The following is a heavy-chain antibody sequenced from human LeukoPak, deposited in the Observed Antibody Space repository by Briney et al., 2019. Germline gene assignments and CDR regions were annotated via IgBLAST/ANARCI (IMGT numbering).Heavy chain of an antibody. CDR3: ARVFILTGYYISYYFDY. CDR2: IDPSDSYT. D-gene: IGHD3-9*01. J-gene: IGHJ4*02. CDR1: GYSFTSYW. Sequence: GESLRISCKGSGYSFTSYWISWVRQMPGKGPEWMGRIDPSDSYTNYSPSFQGHVTISADKSISTAYLQWSSLKASDTAMYYCARVFILTGYYISYYFDYWGQGTLVTVSS. V-gene: IGHV5-10-1*01.